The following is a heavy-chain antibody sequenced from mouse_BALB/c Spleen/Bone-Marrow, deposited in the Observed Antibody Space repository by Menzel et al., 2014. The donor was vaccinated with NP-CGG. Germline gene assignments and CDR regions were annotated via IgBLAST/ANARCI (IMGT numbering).Heavy chain of an antibody. CDR1: GYTFTSYW. CDR3: ARGNYEAMDY. D-gene: IGHD2-1*01. V-gene: IGHV1-7*01. J-gene: IGHJ4*01. CDR2: INPSTGYT. Sequence: QVQLQQSGAELAKPGASVKMSCKASGYTFTSYWMHWVKQRPGQGLEWIGYINPSTGYTEYNQKFKDKATLTADKSSSTAYMQLSSLTSEDSAVCYCARGNYEAMDYWGQGTSVTVSS.